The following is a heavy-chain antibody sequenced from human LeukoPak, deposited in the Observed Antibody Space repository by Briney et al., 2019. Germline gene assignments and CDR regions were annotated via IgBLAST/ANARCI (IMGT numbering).Heavy chain of an antibody. CDR2: ISYSGRT. CDR1: DGSISSNSYY. J-gene: IGHJ4*02. CDR3: ARAHRYSGFNSVYFDS. V-gene: IGHV4-39*07. D-gene: IGHD5-12*01. Sequence: PSETLSLTCTVSDGSISSNSYYWGWIRQPPGKGLEWIGSISYSGRTYYNPSLESRVTISVDASNNQFSLKLSSVTAADTAVYYCARAHRYSGFNSVYFDSWGQGILVTVSS.